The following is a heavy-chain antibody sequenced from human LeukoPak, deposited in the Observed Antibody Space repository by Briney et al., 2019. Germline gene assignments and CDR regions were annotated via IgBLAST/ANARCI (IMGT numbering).Heavy chain of an antibody. V-gene: IGHV4-59*01. CDR3: ARDYGDLGGDYYYYMDV. Sequence: PSETLSLTCTVSGGSISSYYWSWIRQPPGKGLEWIGYIYYSGSTNYNPSLKSRVTISVYTSKNQFSLKLSSVTAADTAVYYCARDYGDLGGDYYYYMDVWGKGTTVTVSS. CDR1: GGSISSYY. D-gene: IGHD4-17*01. J-gene: IGHJ6*03. CDR2: IYYSGST.